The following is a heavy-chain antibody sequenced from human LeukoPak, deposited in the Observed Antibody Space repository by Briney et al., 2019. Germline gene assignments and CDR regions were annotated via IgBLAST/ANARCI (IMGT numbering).Heavy chain of an antibody. J-gene: IGHJ5*02. CDR1: GGTFSSYA. V-gene: IGHV1-69*04. Sequence: SVKVSCKASGGTFSSYAISWVRQAPGQGLEWMGRIIPILGIANYAQKFQGRVTITADESTSTAYMELSSLRSEDTAVYYCARGIVATPVYNWFDPWGQGTLVTVSS. CDR2: IIPILGIA. CDR3: ARGIVATPVYNWFDP. D-gene: IGHD5-12*01.